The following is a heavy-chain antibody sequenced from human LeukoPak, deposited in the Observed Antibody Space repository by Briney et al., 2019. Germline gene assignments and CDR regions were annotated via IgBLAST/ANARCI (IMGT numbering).Heavy chain of an antibody. V-gene: IGHV3-30*02. Sequence: GGSLRLSCAASAFRFSSYGMHWVRQAPGKGPEWVAFIRSDSSNQYYADSVKGRFTISRDNSKNTLYLQMNSLRAEDTAVYYCAKVPYYYDSSGYYVFDYWGQGTLVTVSS. D-gene: IGHD3-22*01. CDR3: AKVPYYYDSSGYYVFDY. J-gene: IGHJ4*02. CDR2: IRSDSSNQ. CDR1: AFRFSSYG.